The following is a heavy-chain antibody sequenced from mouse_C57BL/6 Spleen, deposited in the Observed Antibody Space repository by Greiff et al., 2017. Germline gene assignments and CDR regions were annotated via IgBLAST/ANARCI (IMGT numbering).Heavy chain of an antibody. D-gene: IGHD1-1*01. Sequence: EVQLQQSVAELVRPGASVKLSCTASGFNIKNTYMHWVKQRPEQGLEWIGRIDPANGNTKYAPKFQGKATITADTSSNTAYLQLSSRTAEDTAIYYCASPLITTVVATPLDVWGTGTTVTVSS. CDR1: GFNIKNTY. CDR2: IDPANGNT. V-gene: IGHV14-3*01. J-gene: IGHJ1*03. CDR3: ASPLITTVVATPLDV.